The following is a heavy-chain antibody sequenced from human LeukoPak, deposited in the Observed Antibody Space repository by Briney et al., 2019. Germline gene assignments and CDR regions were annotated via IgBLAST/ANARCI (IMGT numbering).Heavy chain of an antibody. D-gene: IGHD3-22*01. CDR2: INTNTGNP. Sequence: GASVKVSCKASGYTFTSYAMNWVRQAPGQGLEWMGWINTNTGNPTYAQGFTGRFVFSLDTSVSTAYLQICSLKAEDTAVYYCARLSPDSSGYYYSRSPSGAFDIWGQVTMVTVSS. CDR1: GYTFTSYA. J-gene: IGHJ3*02. CDR3: ARLSPDSSGYYYSRSPSGAFDI. V-gene: IGHV7-4-1*01.